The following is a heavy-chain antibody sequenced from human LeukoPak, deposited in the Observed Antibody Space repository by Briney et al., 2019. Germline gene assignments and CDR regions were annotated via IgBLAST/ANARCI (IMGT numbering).Heavy chain of an antibody. Sequence: GGSLRLSCAASGFTFSSYPLHWVRQAPGKGLEWVAVISYDGITKLYTDSVKGRFTISRDSSKNTLYLQMNSLRAEDTAVYYCARDPEGIAAAVDYWGQGTLVTVSS. D-gene: IGHD6-13*01. CDR1: GFTFSSYP. CDR2: ISYDGITK. J-gene: IGHJ4*02. CDR3: ARDPEGIAAAVDY. V-gene: IGHV3-30*04.